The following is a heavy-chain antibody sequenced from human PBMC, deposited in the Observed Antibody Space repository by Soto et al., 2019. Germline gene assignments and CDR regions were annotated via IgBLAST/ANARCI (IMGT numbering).Heavy chain of an antibody. V-gene: IGHV4-31*03. CDR3: ARGNPISDSSGLEFDY. Sequence: QVHLQESGPGLVKPSQTLSLTCTVSGLSISSHSNYWSWIRQHPGQGLEWIGDIFYTGSPNYNPSLQSRLSMSVDTSETQFSLKLSSLTAADTAVYFSARGNPISDSSGLEFDYWGPGILVNVSS. D-gene: IGHD3-22*01. J-gene: IGHJ4*02. CDR2: IFYTGSP. CDR1: GLSISSHSNY.